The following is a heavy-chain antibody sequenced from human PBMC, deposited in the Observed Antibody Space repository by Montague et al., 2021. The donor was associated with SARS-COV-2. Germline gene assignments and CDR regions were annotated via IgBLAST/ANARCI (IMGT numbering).Heavy chain of an antibody. Sequence: GKNNYNPSLKSRVTMSFDTSKNQFSLHLNLVTAADTAVYYCARRLKGLEPPFDPWGQGTLVIVSS. CDR2: GKN. J-gene: IGHJ5*02. CDR3: ARRLKGLEPPFDP. D-gene: IGHD1-1*01. V-gene: IGHV4-39*01.